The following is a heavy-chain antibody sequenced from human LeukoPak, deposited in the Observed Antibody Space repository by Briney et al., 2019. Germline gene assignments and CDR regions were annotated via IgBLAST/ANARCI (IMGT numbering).Heavy chain of an antibody. D-gene: IGHD3-9*01. Sequence: PSQTLSLTCTVSGGSISSGSYYWSWIRQPAGKGLEWIGRIYTSGSTNYNPSLKSRVTISVDTSKNQFSLKLSSVTAADTAVYYCARDLVEADAFDIWGQGTMVTVSS. CDR3: ARDLVEADAFDI. CDR1: GGSISSGSYY. J-gene: IGHJ3*02. CDR2: IYTSGST. V-gene: IGHV4-61*02.